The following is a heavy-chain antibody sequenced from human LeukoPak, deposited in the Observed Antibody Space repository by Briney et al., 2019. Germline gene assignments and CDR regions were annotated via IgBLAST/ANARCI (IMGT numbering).Heavy chain of an antibody. CDR2: MNPNSGNT. Sequence: GASVRVSCKASGYTFTSYDINWVRQATGQGLEWMGWMNPNSGNTGYAQKFQGRVTMTRNTSISTAYMELSSLRSEDTAVYYCARQGFGELSGYYMDVWGKGTTVTISS. V-gene: IGHV1-8*01. D-gene: IGHD3-10*01. CDR1: GYTFTSYD. CDR3: ARQGFGELSGYYMDV. J-gene: IGHJ6*03.